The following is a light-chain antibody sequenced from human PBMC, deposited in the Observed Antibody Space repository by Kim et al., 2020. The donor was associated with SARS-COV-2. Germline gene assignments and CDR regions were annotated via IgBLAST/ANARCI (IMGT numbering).Light chain of an antibody. Sequence: SLEPGERATTSRRDRQSVSHYVAWYQQKPGQAPRLLNYDASNRATGIPARFSGSGSGTDFTLNISSLEPEDFAVDYCQQRSNWPTFGPGTKVDIK. V-gene: IGKV3-11*01. CDR1: QSVSHY. J-gene: IGKJ3*01. CDR3: QQRSNWPT. CDR2: DAS.